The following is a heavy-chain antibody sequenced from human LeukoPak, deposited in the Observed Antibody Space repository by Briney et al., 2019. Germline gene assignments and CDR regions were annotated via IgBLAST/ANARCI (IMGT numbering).Heavy chain of an antibody. CDR3: AKARGKLVNIYFEY. CDR1: GFIFRNYG. D-gene: IGHD2/OR15-2a*01. CDR2: VSDDEDNK. Sequence: GGSLRLSCAASGFIFRNYGMHWARQAPGKGLEWVAFVSDDEDNKYYPDSVRGRFTISRDNSKNTVYLQLNSLRDEDTAVYFCAKARGKLVNIYFEYWGHGTLVTISS. V-gene: IGHV3-30*02. J-gene: IGHJ4*01.